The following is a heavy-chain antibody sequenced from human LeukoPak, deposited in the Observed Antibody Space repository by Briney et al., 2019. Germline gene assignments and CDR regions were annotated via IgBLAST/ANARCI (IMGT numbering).Heavy chain of an antibody. CDR3: ARLMIVVGYFDY. D-gene: IGHD3-22*01. V-gene: IGHV4-34*01. Sequence: PSETLSLTCAVYGGSFSGYYWSWIRQPPGKGLEWIGEINHSGSTNYNPSLKSRVTISVDTSKNQFSLKLSSVTAADTAVYYCARLMIVVGYFDYWGQGTLVTVSS. CDR1: GGSFSGYY. CDR2: INHSGST. J-gene: IGHJ4*02.